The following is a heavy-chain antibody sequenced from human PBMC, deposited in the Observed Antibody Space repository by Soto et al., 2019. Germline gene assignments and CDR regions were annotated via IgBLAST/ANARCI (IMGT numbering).Heavy chain of an antibody. CDR3: ARGGVVVAAIDKDY. Sequence: GGSLRLSCAASGFTFSGYSMNWVRQAPGKGLEWVSSISSSSSYIYYADSVKGRFTISRDNAKNSLYLQMNSLRAEDTAVYYCARGGVVVAAIDKDYWGQGTLVTVSS. J-gene: IGHJ4*02. CDR2: ISSSSSYI. V-gene: IGHV3-21*01. D-gene: IGHD2-15*01. CDR1: GFTFSGYS.